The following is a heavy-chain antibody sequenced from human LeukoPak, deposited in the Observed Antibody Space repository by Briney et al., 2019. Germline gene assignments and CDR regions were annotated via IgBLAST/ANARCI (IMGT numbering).Heavy chain of an antibody. Sequence: GRSLRLSCAASGFTFSSYAMHWVRQAPGKGLEWVAVISYDGSNKYYADSVKGRFTISRDNSKNTLYLQMNSLRAEDTAMYYCAKDRAFGQFLWGNDYWGQGTLVTVSS. V-gene: IGHV3-30*04. CDR3: AKDRAFGQFLWGNDY. J-gene: IGHJ4*02. CDR2: ISYDGSNK. D-gene: IGHD3-10*01. CDR1: GFTFSSYA.